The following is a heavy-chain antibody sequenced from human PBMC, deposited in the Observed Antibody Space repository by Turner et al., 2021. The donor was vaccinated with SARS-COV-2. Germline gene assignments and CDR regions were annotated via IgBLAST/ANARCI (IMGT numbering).Heavy chain of an antibody. CDR1: GIPFSRHG. Sequence: QVQLVESGGGVVQPGRSLRLSCAASGIPFSRHGMHWVRQAAGKGLDWVAVIWNDGRQKYYADSGKGRFTSSRDNSKNMVYLQMNSLGAEDTAVYYCARLDDSGHWGAFDSWGQGTMVTVSS. D-gene: IGHD3-22*01. CDR2: IWNDGRQK. CDR3: ARLDDSGHWGAFDS. V-gene: IGHV3-33*01. J-gene: IGHJ3*02.